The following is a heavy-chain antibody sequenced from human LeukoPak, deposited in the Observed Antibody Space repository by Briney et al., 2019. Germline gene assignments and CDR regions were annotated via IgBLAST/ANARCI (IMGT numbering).Heavy chain of an antibody. CDR2: ISAYNGNI. D-gene: IGHD3-22*01. Sequence: ASVKVSCKASGYTFTSYGISWVRQAPGQGLEWMGWISAYNGNINYAQKLQGRVTMTTDTSTSTAYMELRSLRSDDTAVYYCARDYYYDSSGTSPGDYWGQGTLVTVSS. CDR3: ARDYYYDSSGTSPGDY. CDR1: GYTFTSYG. J-gene: IGHJ4*02. V-gene: IGHV1-18*01.